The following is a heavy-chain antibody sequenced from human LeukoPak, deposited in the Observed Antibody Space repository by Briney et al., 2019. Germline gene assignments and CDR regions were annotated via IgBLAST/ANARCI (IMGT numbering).Heavy chain of an antibody. V-gene: IGHV3-23*01. J-gene: IGHJ4*02. Sequence: PGGSLRLSCAASGFTFSSYAMSWVRQAPGKGLEWVSAISGSGGSTYYADSVKGRFSISRDNAKNSLYLQMNSLRAEDTAVYYCARDQYSSSWYLYYFDYWGQGTLVTVSS. D-gene: IGHD6-13*01. CDR1: GFTFSSYA. CDR2: ISGSGGST. CDR3: ARDQYSSSWYLYYFDY.